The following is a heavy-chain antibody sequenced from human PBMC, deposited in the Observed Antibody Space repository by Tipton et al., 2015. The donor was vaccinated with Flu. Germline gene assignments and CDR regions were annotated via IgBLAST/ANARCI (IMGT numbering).Heavy chain of an antibody. Sequence: TLSLTCTVSGGSIVDSSYYWDWIRQPPGKGLEWIGSIYYYGNTYYNPSLKSRVTIPVDTSKNQFSLKQNSVTAADTAVYYCARRGGGYQYLYGMDVWGQGTTVTVSS. CDR1: GGSIVDSSYY. CDR3: ARRGGGYQYLYGMDV. D-gene: IGHD2-2*01. CDR2: IYYYGNT. J-gene: IGHJ6*02. V-gene: IGHV4-39*01.